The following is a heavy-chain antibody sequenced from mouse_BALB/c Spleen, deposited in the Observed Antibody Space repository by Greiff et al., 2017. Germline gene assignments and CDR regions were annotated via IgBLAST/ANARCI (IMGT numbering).Heavy chain of an antibody. CDR3: ARDGLGNAMDY. V-gene: IGHV2-9*02. CDR2: IWAGGST. CDR1: GFSLTSYG. J-gene: IGHJ4*01. Sequence: VQGVESGPGLVAPSQSLSITCTVSGFSLTSYGVHWVRQPPGKGLEWLGVIWAGGSTNYNSALMSRLSISKDNSKSQVFLKMNSLQTDDTAMYYCARDGLGNAMDYWGQGTSVTVSS. D-gene: IGHD3-3*01.